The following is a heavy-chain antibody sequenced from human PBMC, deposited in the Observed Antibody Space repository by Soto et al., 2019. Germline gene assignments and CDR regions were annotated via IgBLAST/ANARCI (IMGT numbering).Heavy chain of an antibody. Sequence: QSGGSLRLFCATSGFTFNDYPMHWVRQAPGKGLEWVSGINWNGGRIDYADSVKGRFTISRDYAENALYLQMNSLRVEDTALYYCAKSSRGYEGGDAFDIWGQGTMVTVSS. V-gene: IGHV3-9*01. J-gene: IGHJ3*02. CDR3: AKSSRGYEGGDAFDI. CDR1: GFTFNDYP. D-gene: IGHD5-12*01. CDR2: INWNGGRI.